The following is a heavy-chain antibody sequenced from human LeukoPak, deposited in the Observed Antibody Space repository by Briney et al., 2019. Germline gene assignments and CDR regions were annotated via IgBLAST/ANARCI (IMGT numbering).Heavy chain of an antibody. CDR3: ARSSGYTNRREFDY. Sequence: NPSETLSLTCTVSGGSISSFYWSWIRQPPGKGLEWIGDIYYSGSTNYNPSLKSRVTISVDTSKSQVSLKLRSATAADTAVYYCARSSGYTNRREFDYWGQGTLVTVSS. CDR1: GGSISSFY. CDR2: IYYSGST. V-gene: IGHV4-59*01. J-gene: IGHJ4*02. D-gene: IGHD3-10*01.